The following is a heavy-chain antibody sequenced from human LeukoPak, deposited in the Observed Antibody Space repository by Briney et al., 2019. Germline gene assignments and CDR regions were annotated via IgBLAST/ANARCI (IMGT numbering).Heavy chain of an antibody. CDR3: ARQGPYCGGDCYSYYYCYMDV. Sequence: SETLSLTCTVSGGSISSYYWSWIRQPAGKGLEWIGRIYTSGSTNYNPSLKSRVTISVDTSKNQFSLKLSSVTAADTAVYYCARQGPYCGGDCYSYYYCYMDVWGKGTTVTISS. D-gene: IGHD2-21*02. V-gene: IGHV4-4*07. J-gene: IGHJ6*03. CDR2: IYTSGST. CDR1: GGSISSYY.